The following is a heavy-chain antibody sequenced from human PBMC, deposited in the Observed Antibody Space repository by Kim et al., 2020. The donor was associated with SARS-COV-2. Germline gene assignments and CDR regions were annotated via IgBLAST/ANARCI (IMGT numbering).Heavy chain of an antibody. CDR3: ARVRGTNYYGSGSPDY. D-gene: IGHD3-10*01. J-gene: IGHJ4*02. V-gene: IGHV3-21*01. Sequence: SVRGRITITRDNAKDSLYLQMNSLRAEDTAVYYCARVRGTNYYGSGSPDYWGQGTLVTVSS.